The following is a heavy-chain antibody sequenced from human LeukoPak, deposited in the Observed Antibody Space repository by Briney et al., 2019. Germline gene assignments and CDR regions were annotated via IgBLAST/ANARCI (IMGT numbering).Heavy chain of an antibody. CDR2: IYSIGNT. CDR3: ARDFGDIVAAFDI. D-gene: IGHD5-12*01. CDR1: GGSIISYY. Sequence: SETLSLTCTVSGGSIISYYWSWFRQPPGKRLEWIGYIYSIGNTNYNPSLKSRVTISVDTSKNQFSLKLSSVTAADTAVYYCARDFGDIVAAFDIWGQGTVVTVSA. J-gene: IGHJ3*02. V-gene: IGHV4-59*01.